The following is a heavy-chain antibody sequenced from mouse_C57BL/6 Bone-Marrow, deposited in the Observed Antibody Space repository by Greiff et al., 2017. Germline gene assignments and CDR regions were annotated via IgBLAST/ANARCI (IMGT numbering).Heavy chain of an antibody. CDR2: INPNNGGT. D-gene: IGHD2-3*01. J-gene: IGHJ2*01. Sequence: EVQLQQSGPELVKPGASVKISCKASGYTFTDYYMNWVKQSHGKSLEWIGDINPNNGGTSYNQKFKGKATLTVDKSSSTAYMELRSLTSEDSAVYYCARDDPRGNGYWGQGTTLTVSS. CDR3: ARDDPRGNGY. V-gene: IGHV1-26*01. CDR1: GYTFTDYY.